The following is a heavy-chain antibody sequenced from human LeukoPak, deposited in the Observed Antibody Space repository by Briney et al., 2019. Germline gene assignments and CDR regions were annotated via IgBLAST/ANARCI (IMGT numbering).Heavy chain of an antibody. D-gene: IGHD3-22*01. CDR3: TRHTGYYYDSSGYHPLDY. CDR1: GGSISNYY. CDR2: IYAGGTA. V-gene: IGHV4-4*07. J-gene: IGHJ4*02. Sequence: SETLSLTCTVSGGSISNYYWSWIRQPAGKGLEWIGRIYAGGTASYNPSLKSRVTMSADMSKNRLSLKLTSVTAADTAVYYCTRHTGYYYDSSGYHPLDYWGQGTLVTVSS.